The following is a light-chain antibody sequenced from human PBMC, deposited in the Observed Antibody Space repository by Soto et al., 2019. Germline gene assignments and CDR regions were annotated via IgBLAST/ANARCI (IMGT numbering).Light chain of an antibody. J-gene: IGLJ3*02. CDR2: DVS. V-gene: IGLV2-11*01. CDR3: CSYAGSYTFWV. CDR1: SSDVGDYNY. Sequence: QSALTQPRSVSGSPGESVTISCTGTSSDVGDYNYVSWYQQHPGKAPKVMIYDVSRRPSGVPERFSGSKSGNTASLTISGLQAEDEADYYCCSYAGSYTFWVFGGGTKLAVL.